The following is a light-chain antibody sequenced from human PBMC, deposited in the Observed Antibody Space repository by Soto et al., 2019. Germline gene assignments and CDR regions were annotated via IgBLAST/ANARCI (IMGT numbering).Light chain of an antibody. CDR2: NNL. CDR1: SSNFGAGYE. CDR3: QSFDSSLRVYV. V-gene: IGLV1-40*01. Sequence: QSVLTQPPSVSGAPGKRATIPSTGSSSNFGAGYEVHWYKQLPGAAPTLVIFNNLNRPSGVPERFSGSKSGTSASPVISGLQAEDEADYYCQSFDSSLRVYVFGSGTKVTVL. J-gene: IGLJ1*01.